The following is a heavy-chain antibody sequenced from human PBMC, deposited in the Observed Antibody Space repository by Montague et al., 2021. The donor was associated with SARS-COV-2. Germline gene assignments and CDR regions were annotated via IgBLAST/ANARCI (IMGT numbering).Heavy chain of an antibody. CDR3: ARVLAVDHGDARDVFDI. CDR2: IYHSGST. D-gene: IGHD4-17*01. J-gene: IGHJ3*02. CDR1: GYSISSGYY. V-gene: IGHV4-38-2*02. Sequence: SETLSLTCIVSGYSISSGYYWGWMRQPPGKGLEWIGSIYHSGSTXYNPSLKSRVTISIDTSKNQFSLNLSSVTAADTAVYYCARVLAVDHGDARDVFDIWGQGTMVTVSS.